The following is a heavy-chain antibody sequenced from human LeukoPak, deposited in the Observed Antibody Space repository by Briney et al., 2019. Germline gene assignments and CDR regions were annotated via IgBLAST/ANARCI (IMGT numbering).Heavy chain of an antibody. CDR3: ARGGRIEYSSSSIFDY. D-gene: IGHD6-6*01. V-gene: IGHV4-34*01. J-gene: IGHJ4*02. CDR2: INHSGST. CDR1: GGSFSGYY. Sequence: SETLSLTCAVYGGSFSGYYWSWIRQPPGKGLEWIGEINHSGSTNYNPSLKSRVTISVDTSENQFSLKLSSVTAADTAVYYCARGGRIEYSSSSIFDYWGQGTLVTVSS.